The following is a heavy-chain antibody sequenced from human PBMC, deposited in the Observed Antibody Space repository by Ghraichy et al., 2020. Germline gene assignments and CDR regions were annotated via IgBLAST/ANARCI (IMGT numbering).Heavy chain of an antibody. J-gene: IGHJ3*02. CDR1: GASISAYY. Sequence: ESLNISCAVSGASISAYYWNWIRQPPGKGLEWIGYGHYNGRTLQNPSLKSRVTMSVDTSKNQFSLKMISVTAADTGVYFCARWDEGRRAFEMWGQGTMVTVSS. V-gene: IGHV4-59*01. CDR3: ARWDEGRRAFEM. CDR2: GHYNGRT. D-gene: IGHD1-26*01.